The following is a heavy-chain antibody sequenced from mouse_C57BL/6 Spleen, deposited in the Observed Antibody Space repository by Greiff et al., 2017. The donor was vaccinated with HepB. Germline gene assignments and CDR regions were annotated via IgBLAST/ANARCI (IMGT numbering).Heavy chain of an antibody. CDR1: GYTFTSYW. V-gene: IGHV1-55*01. J-gene: IGHJ4*01. CDR2: IYPGSGST. CDR3: ARGEYYGSSYVRAMDY. Sequence: QVQLKQPGAELVKPGASVKMSCKASGYTFTSYWITWVKQRPGQGLEWIGDIYPGSGSTNYNEKFKSKATLTVDTSSSTAYMQLSSLTSEDSAVYDCARGEYYGSSYVRAMDYWGQGTSVTVSS. D-gene: IGHD1-1*01.